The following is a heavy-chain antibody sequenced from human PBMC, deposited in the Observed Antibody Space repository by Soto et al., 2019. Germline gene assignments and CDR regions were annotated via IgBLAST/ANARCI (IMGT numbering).Heavy chain of an antibody. CDR3: ARDGCSGSNCLNWFDP. CDR1: GFSFDDYG. CDR2: INWNGGST. V-gene: IGHV3-20*04. Sequence: GGSLRLSCAASGFSFDDYGMNWVRQAPGKGLEWVSGINWNGGSTSYADSVKGRFTISRDNAKNSLYLQMNSLRAEDTAVYYCARDGCSGSNCLNWFDPWGQGTLVTVSS. D-gene: IGHD2-15*01. J-gene: IGHJ5*02.